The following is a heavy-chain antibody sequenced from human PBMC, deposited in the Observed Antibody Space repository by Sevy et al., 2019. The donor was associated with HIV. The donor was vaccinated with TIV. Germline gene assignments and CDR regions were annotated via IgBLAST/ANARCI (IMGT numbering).Heavy chain of an antibody. D-gene: IGHD3-22*01. CDR2: IIPIFGTA. J-gene: IGHJ3*02. CDR3: ARGRDHYYDSSGLDAFDI. Sequence: ASVKVSCKASGGTFSSYAISWVRQAPGQGLEWMGGIIPIFGTANYAQKFQGRVTITADKSTSTGYMELSSLRSEDTAVYYCARGRDHYYDSSGLDAFDIWGQGTMVTVSS. V-gene: IGHV1-69*06. CDR1: GGTFSSYA.